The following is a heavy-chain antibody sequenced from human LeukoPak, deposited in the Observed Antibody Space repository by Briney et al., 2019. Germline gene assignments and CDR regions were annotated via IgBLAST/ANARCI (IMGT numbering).Heavy chain of an antibody. Sequence: PGGSLRLSCAASGFTFSSYWMHWVRQAPGKGLVWVSRINNDGRTTSDADSVKGRFTISRDNAKNSLYLQMNSLRAEDTAVYYCARDPDDYGDYEDFDYWGQGTLVTVSS. CDR1: GFTFSSYW. D-gene: IGHD4-17*01. V-gene: IGHV3-74*01. CDR3: ARDPDDYGDYEDFDY. J-gene: IGHJ4*02. CDR2: INNDGRTT.